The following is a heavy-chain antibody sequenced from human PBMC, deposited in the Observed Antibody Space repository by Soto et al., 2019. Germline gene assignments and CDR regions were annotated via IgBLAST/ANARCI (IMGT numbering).Heavy chain of an antibody. Sequence: QVQLQESGPGLVKPSQTLSLTCTVSGCSISTDDHYWSWIRQPPGKGLEWIGYIYYTGSTHYNPSLKSRLFTSLDTSKNQFSLPLTSVTAADTAVYYCASLRSRWNIDYWGQGTLVTVSS. J-gene: IGHJ4*02. CDR1: GCSISTDDHY. CDR2: IYYTGST. D-gene: IGHD6-13*01. V-gene: IGHV4-30-4*01. CDR3: ASLRSRWNIDY.